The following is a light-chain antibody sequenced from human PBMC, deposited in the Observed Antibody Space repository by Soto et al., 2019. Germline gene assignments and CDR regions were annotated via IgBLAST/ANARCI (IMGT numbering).Light chain of an antibody. V-gene: IGLV2-8*01. J-gene: IGLJ1*01. CDR1: SSDVGYYNY. CDR3: RSHAYYNNFYV. CDR2: EVN. Sequence: QSVLTQPPSASGSPGQSVTISCTGTSSDVGYYNYVSWYQQHPGKAPKLMIYEVNKRPSGVPDRFSGSKSGNTASLTVSGLQAEDDFDYYCRSHAYYNNFYVFGTGNIVTVL.